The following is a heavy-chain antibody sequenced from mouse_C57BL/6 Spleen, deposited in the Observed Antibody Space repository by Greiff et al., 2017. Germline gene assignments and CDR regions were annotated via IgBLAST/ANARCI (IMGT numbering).Heavy chain of an antibody. CDR3: ARPSLWPYYYDIDD. Sequence: EVQVVESGGGLVKPGGSLKLSCAASGFTFSDYGMHWVRQAPEKGLEWVAYISSGSSTIYYADTVKGRFPISRDNAKNTLLLQMISLRSKDTAMYYCARPSLWPYYYDIDDWGQGTSVTVSS. D-gene: IGHD1-1*01. CDR1: GFTFSDYG. CDR2: ISSGSSTI. V-gene: IGHV5-17*01. J-gene: IGHJ4*01.